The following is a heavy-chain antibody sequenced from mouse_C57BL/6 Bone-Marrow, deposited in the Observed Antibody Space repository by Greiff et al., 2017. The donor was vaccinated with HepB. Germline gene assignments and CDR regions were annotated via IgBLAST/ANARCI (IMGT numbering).Heavy chain of an antibody. D-gene: IGHD1-1*01. V-gene: IGHV5-2*01. CDR1: EYEFPSHD. Sequence: EVKLQESGGGLVQPGESLKLSCESNEYEFPSHDMSWVRKTPEKRLELVAAINSDGGSTYYPDTMERRFIISRDNTKKTLYLQMSSLRSEDTALYYCARPPITTVVARDYWGQGTTLTVSS. CDR2: INSDGGST. J-gene: IGHJ2*01. CDR3: ARPPITTVVARDY.